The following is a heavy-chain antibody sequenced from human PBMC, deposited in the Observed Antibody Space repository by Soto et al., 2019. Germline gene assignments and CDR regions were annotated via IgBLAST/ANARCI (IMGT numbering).Heavy chain of an antibody. V-gene: IGHV3-48*02. CDR2: IYSSGSPI. J-gene: IGHJ4*02. CDR3: ARGGALRHTPVDH. D-gene: IGHD4-17*01. CDR1: GFTFSDYT. Sequence: GGSLRLSCVTSGFTFSDYTMSWVRQAPGKGLVWLSYIYSSGSPIYYADSVKGRFTISRDNDKSILYLQMSSLRDEDTAVYYCARGGALRHTPVDHWGQGTLVTVSS.